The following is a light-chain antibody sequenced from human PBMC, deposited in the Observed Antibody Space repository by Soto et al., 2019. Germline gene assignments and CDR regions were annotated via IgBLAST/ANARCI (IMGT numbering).Light chain of an antibody. V-gene: IGLV4-69*01. CDR2: LNSDGSH. Sequence: QSVLTQSPSASASLGASVKLTCTLSSGHSSYVIAWHQQQPEKGPRYLMKLNSDGSHSKGDWIPDRFSGSSSGAERYLTIYSLQAEDEADYYCQTWGTGIHYVFGTGTKLTVL. CDR1: SGHSSYV. J-gene: IGLJ1*01. CDR3: QTWGTGIHYV.